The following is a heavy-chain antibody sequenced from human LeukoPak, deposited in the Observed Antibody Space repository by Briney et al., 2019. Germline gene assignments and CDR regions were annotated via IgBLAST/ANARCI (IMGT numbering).Heavy chain of an antibody. Sequence: SETLSLTCTVSGGSISSGSYYWSWIRQPAGKGLEWIGRIYTSGSTNYNPSLKSRVTISVDTSKNQFSLKLSSVTAADTAVYYCARASGRDGYNSDYWGQGTLVTVSS. D-gene: IGHD5-24*01. CDR2: IYTSGST. CDR3: ARASGRDGYNSDY. V-gene: IGHV4-61*02. CDR1: GGSISSGSYY. J-gene: IGHJ4*02.